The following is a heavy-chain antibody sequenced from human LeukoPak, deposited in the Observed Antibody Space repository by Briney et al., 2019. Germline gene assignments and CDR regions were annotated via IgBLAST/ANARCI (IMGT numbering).Heavy chain of an antibody. D-gene: IGHD3-22*01. V-gene: IGHV4-34*01. Sequence: SETLSLTCAVYGGSFSGYYWSWIRQPPGKGLEWIGEINHSGSTNYNPSLKSRVTISVDTSKNQFSLKLSSVTAADTAVYYCARAAEYYYDSSGYYQPAYFDLWGRGTLVTVSS. CDR2: INHSGST. CDR3: ARAAEYYYDSSGYYQPAYFDL. CDR1: GGSFSGYY. J-gene: IGHJ2*01.